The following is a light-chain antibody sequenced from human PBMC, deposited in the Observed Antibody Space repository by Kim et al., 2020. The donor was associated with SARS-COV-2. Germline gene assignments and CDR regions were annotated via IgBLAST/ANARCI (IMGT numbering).Light chain of an antibody. J-gene: IGKJ1*01. CDR1: QSVSYN. V-gene: IGKV3-15*01. CDR2: GAS. CDR3: QQYDDWPPWT. Sequence: VSLGDRATLSCRASQSVSYNLAWYQQKPGQAPRLLIYGASTRATGIPARFSGSGSGTEFTLTISSLQSEDSAVYYCQQYDDWPPWTFGQGTKLEI.